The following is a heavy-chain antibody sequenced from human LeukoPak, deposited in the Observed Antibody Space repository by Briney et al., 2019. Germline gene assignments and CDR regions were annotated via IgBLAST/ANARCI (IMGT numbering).Heavy chain of an antibody. D-gene: IGHD2-21*02. Sequence: ASVKVSCKASGCTFTSYGISWVRQAPGQGLEWMGWISAYNGNTNYAQKLQGRVTMTTDTSTSTAYMELRSLRSDDTAVYYCARATRVVTAILNWFDPWGQGTLVTVSS. CDR3: ARATRVVTAILNWFDP. CDR1: GCTFTSYG. J-gene: IGHJ5*02. CDR2: ISAYNGNT. V-gene: IGHV1-18*01.